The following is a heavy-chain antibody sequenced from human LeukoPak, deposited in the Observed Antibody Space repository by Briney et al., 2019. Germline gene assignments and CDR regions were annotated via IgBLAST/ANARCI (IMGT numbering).Heavy chain of an antibody. J-gene: IGHJ4*02. Sequence: ASVKVSCKASGGTFSSYAISWVRQAPGQGLEWMGGIIPIFGTANYAQKFQGRVTITADESTSTAYMELSSLRSEDTAVYYCARDSDPDGYTWSWGQGTLVTVSS. CDR3: ARDSDPDGYTWS. D-gene: IGHD5-24*01. V-gene: IGHV1-69*13. CDR2: IIPIFGTA. CDR1: GGTFSSYA.